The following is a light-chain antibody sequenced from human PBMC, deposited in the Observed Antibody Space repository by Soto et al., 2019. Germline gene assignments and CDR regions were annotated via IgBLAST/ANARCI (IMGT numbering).Light chain of an antibody. Sequence: DIVLTQTPLSAPVTLGQPASISCRSSQSLVYSDGNTYLSWLQQRPGQPPRLLIYKISTRFSGVPDRFSGSGGGTDFTLKISRVVPEDVGVYYCVQFSHFPRTFGQGTKVEIE. CDR1: QSLVYSDGNTY. CDR2: KIS. CDR3: VQFSHFPRT. V-gene: IGKV2-24*01. J-gene: IGKJ1*01.